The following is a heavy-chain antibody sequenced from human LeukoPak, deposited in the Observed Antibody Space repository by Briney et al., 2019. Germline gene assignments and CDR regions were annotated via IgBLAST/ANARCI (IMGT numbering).Heavy chain of an antibody. CDR1: GFTFSAYT. D-gene: IGHD2-2*01. V-gene: IGHV3-21*01. Sequence: GGSLRLSCIASGFTFSAYTLNWVRQAPGKGLEWVSSISSTSTYIYYADSVKGRFTISRDNAKMSLYLQVNSLRAEDTATYYCARVPVPHIGVVPAAMLGSKYGMDVWGQGTTVTVSS. J-gene: IGHJ6*02. CDR3: ARVPVPHIGVVPAAMLGSKYGMDV. CDR2: ISSTSTYI.